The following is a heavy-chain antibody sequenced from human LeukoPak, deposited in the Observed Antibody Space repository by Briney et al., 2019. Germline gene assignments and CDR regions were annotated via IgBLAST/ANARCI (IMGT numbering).Heavy chain of an antibody. Sequence: ASVKVSCKASGYTFTNFDINWVRQATGQGLEWMGWMNPNTGNAGYAQKFQDRVTITWGASISTAYMDLSSLRSEDTAVYYCARVGYSNSYDYWGQGTQVTVSS. CDR1: GYTFTNFD. J-gene: IGHJ4*02. CDR3: ARVGYSNSYDY. V-gene: IGHV1-8*01. CDR2: MNPNTGNA. D-gene: IGHD1-26*01.